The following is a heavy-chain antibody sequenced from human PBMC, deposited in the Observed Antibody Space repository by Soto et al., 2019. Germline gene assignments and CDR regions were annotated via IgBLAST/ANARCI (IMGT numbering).Heavy chain of an antibody. V-gene: IGHV3-7*01. D-gene: IGHD1-26*01. CDR2: IDRDGSDI. Sequence: WGPLGLSCSASGFPFSSSWMSWVRQAPGKGLEWVANIDRDGSDIHYLDSVKGLFTISRDNAKNSLFLQMNSLRAEDTAIYYCGRELIVGPAEYFQHWGQGTLVTVSS. J-gene: IGHJ1*01. CDR3: GRELIVGPAEYFQH. CDR1: GFPFSSSW.